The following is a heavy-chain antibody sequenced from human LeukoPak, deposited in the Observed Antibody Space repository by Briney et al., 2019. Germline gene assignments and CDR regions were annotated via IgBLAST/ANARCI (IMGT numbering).Heavy chain of an antibody. Sequence: ASVEVSCKASGDTFTTYAMHWVRQAPGQRLEWMGWINAGNGNTKYSQEFQGRVTITRDTSASTAYMELSSLTSKDMAVYYCARSAGDSFDYWGQGTLVTVSS. CDR2: INAGNGNT. V-gene: IGHV1-3*03. J-gene: IGHJ4*02. CDR3: ARSAGDSFDY. CDR1: GDTFTTYA. D-gene: IGHD2-21*02.